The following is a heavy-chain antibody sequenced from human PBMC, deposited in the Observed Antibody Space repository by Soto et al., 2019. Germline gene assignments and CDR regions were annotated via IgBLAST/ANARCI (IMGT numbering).Heavy chain of an antibody. J-gene: IGHJ6*02. Sequence: PGGSLRLSCAASGFTFSSYSMNWVRQAPGKGLEWVSSISSSSSYIYYADSVKGRFTISRDNAKNSLYLQMNSLRAEDTAVYYCARDKSCSGGSCYSTGGYYGMDVWGQGTTVTVSS. V-gene: IGHV3-21*01. D-gene: IGHD2-15*01. CDR1: GFTFSSYS. CDR3: ARDKSCSGGSCYSTGGYYGMDV. CDR2: ISSSSSYI.